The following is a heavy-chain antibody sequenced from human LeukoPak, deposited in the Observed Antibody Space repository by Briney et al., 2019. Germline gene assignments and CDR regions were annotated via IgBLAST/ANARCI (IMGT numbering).Heavy chain of an antibody. J-gene: IGHJ4*02. D-gene: IGHD3-22*01. CDR1: GFTFSSYE. CDR3: ARGVSYYYDSGGYYYFDY. CDR2: ISSSGSTT. Sequence: GGSLRLSCAASGFTFSSYEMNWVRQAPGKGLEWVSYISSSGSTTYYADSVKGRFTISRDNSKNTLYLQMNSLRAEDTAVYYCARGVSYYYDSGGYYYFDYWGQGTLVTVSS. V-gene: IGHV3-48*03.